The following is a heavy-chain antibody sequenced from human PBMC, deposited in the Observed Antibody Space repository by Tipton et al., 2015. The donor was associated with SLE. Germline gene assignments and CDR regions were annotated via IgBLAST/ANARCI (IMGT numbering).Heavy chain of an antibody. J-gene: IGHJ2*01. CDR1: GGSISSYY. CDR2: IYYSGST. CDR3: ARVDGAYCGGDCYPTDWYFDL. Sequence: TLSLTCTVSGGSISSYYWSWIRQPPGKGLEWIGYIYYSGSTNYNPSLKSRVTISVDTSKNQFSLKLSSVTAADTAVYYCARVDGAYCGGDCYPTDWYFDLWGRGTLVTVSS. D-gene: IGHD2-21*01. V-gene: IGHV4-59*01.